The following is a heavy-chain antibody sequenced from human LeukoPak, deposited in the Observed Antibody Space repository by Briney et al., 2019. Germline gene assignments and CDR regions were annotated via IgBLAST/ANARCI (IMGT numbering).Heavy chain of an antibody. V-gene: IGHV3-23*01. J-gene: IGHJ4*02. CDR1: GFTFITYG. CDR3: AKSPTYYDFWSGRYYFDY. D-gene: IGHD3-3*01. CDR2: LGGGGAGI. Sequence: PGGSLRLSCAGSGFTFITYGMSWVRQAPGKGLEWVSSLGGGGAGIYYADSVKGRFTISRDNSKNTLYLQMNSLRAGDTAVYYCAKSPTYYDFWSGRYYFDYWGQGTLVTVSS.